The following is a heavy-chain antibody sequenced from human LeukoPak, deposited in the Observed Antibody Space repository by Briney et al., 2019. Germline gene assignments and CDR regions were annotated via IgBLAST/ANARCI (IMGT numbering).Heavy chain of an antibody. CDR1: GGSFSGYY. Sequence: SETLSLTCAVYGGSFSGYYWSGIRQPPGKWLEWIGEINHSGSTNYNPSLKSRVIISVDTSKNQFSLKLSSVTAADTAVYYCARIPRNYGSGSYSDYWGQGTLVTVSS. V-gene: IGHV4-34*01. D-gene: IGHD3-10*01. J-gene: IGHJ4*02. CDR2: INHSGST. CDR3: ARIPRNYGSGSYSDY.